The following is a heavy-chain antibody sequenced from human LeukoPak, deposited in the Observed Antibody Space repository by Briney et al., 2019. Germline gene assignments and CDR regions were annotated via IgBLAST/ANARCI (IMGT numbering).Heavy chain of an antibody. CDR3: ASQIGTTGYYYYYMDV. Sequence: PGGSLRLSCAASGFTFSSYAMSWVRQATRKRLEGVSAISGSGGSTYYADSVKGRFTISRDNSKNTLYLQMNSLRAEDTAVYYCASQIGTTGYYYYYMDVWGKGTTVTVSS. J-gene: IGHJ6*03. V-gene: IGHV3-23*01. CDR2: ISGSGGST. D-gene: IGHD1-7*01. CDR1: GFTFSSYA.